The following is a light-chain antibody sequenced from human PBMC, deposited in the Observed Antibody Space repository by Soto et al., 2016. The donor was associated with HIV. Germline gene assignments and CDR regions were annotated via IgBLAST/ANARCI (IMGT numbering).Light chain of an antibody. J-gene: IGLJ3*02. CDR3: QVWDSSSDHWV. CDR2: DDR. V-gene: IGLV3-21*03. CDR1: NIGSKS. Sequence: SYVVTQPPSVSVAPGKTASITCGGDNIGSKSVHWYQQKPGQAPVLVVYDDRDRPSGIPERFSGSSSGNTATLTISRVEIGDEADYYCQVWDSSSDHWVFGGGTKLTV.